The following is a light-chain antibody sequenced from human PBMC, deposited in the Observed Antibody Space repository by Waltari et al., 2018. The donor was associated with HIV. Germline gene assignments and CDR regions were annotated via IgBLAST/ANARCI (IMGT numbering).Light chain of an antibody. CDR1: QTVTNK. CDR2: DAS. J-gene: IGKJ3*01. V-gene: IGKV1-39*01. Sequence: DIQMTQSPSSLSASVGDSVTITCRASQTVTNKVNWYQQKPGKAHKVLIYDASTLQSGVPSRFRGGGSWTDFTLTITSLQLDDFATYFCQQSFSSPLTFGPGTKVDI. CDR3: QQSFSSPLT.